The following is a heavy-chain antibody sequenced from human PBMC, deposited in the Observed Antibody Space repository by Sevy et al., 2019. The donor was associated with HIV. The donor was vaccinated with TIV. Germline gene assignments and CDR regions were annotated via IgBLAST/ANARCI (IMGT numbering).Heavy chain of an antibody. V-gene: IGHV3-30*02. CDR1: GFTFSSYG. J-gene: IGHJ6*02. Sequence: GGSLRLSCAASGFTFSSYGMHWVRQAPGKGLEWVAFIRYDGSNKYYADSVKGRFIISRDNSKNTLYLQMNSLRAEDTAVYYCAKDRGYDILTGYSEIYYYYGMDVWGQGTTVTVSS. CDR2: IRYDGSNK. CDR3: AKDRGYDILTGYSEIYYYYGMDV. D-gene: IGHD3-9*01.